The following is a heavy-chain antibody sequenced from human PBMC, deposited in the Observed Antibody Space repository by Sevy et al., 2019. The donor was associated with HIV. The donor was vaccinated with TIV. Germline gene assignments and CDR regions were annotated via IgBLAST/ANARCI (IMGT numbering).Heavy chain of an antibody. D-gene: IGHD4-4*01. CDR3: ARTTVTTLSSARNNWIDP. CDR1: GDSINNGDYY. J-gene: IGHJ5*02. Sequence: SETLSLTCTVSGDSINNGDYYWSWIRQHPGKGLEWIGKIYYTGTTYYNPSLKSRLRISVERSENTLSLSLRSVTAADTAVYYCARTTVTTLSSARNNWIDPWGQGTLVTVSS. V-gene: IGHV4-31*03. CDR2: IYYTGTT.